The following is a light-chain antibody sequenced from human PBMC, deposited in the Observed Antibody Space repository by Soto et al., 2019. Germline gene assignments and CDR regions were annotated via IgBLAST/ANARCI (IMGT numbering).Light chain of an antibody. V-gene: IGKV2-28*01. J-gene: IGKJ4*01. CDR3: MQVLQTPFT. Sequence: DIVLTQSTLSLPVTPGEPASISCRSSQSLLQSNGYNYLAWFLQKAGQSPQLLIYLASSRASGVPDRFSGSGSGTDFTLKISRVEAEDVGVYYCMQVLQTPFTFGGGTKVDI. CDR1: QSLLQSNGYNY. CDR2: LAS.